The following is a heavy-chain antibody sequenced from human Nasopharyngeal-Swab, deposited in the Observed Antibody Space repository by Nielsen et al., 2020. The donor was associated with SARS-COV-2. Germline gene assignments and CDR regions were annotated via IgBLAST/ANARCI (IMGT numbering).Heavy chain of an antibody. CDR3: AKEYGSGSYRPFFDS. Sequence: SLKISCVASGFSFDDYAMHWVRQTPGKGLEWVSGISWNSVTIGYADSVKGRFTISRDNTKNSISLQMNSLRPEDTAFYYCAKEYGSGSYRPFFDSWGRGTLVTVSS. CDR1: GFSFDDYA. CDR2: ISWNSVTI. V-gene: IGHV3-9*01. D-gene: IGHD3-10*01. J-gene: IGHJ4*02.